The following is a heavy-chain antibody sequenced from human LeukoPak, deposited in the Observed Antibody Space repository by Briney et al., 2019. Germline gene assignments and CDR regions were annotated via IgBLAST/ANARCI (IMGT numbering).Heavy chain of an antibody. CDR2: IKQDGSEK. CDR1: GFTFSTYW. D-gene: IGHD6-13*01. Sequence: PGGSLRLSCAASGFTFSTYWMSWVRQAPGKGLEWVANIKQDGSEKYYVDSVKGRFTISRDNAKNSVYLQMNSLRAEDTAVYYCARDPPGSSSDYWGQGTLVTVSS. V-gene: IGHV3-7*04. J-gene: IGHJ4*02. CDR3: ARDPPGSSSDY.